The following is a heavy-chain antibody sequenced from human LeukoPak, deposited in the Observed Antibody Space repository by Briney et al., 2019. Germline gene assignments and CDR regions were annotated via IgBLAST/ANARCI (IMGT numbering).Heavy chain of an antibody. CDR2: ISSSSSYR. CDR3: ARGFMEYQLLSDAFDI. J-gene: IGHJ3*02. V-gene: IGHV3-21*01. D-gene: IGHD2-2*01. Sequence: IPGGSLRLSCAASGFTFSSYSMNWVRQAPGKGLEWVSSISSSSSYRYYADPVKDRFTISRDNAKNSLYLQMNSLRAEDTAVYYCARGFMEYQLLSDAFDIWGQGTMVTVSS. CDR1: GFTFSSYS.